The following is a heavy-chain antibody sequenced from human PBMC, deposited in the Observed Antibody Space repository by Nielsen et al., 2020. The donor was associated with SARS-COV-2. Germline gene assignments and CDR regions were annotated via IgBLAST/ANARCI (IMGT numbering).Heavy chain of an antibody. CDR1: GCTISSSSYY. CDR3: ARRSPFLWFDP. CDR2: IYYSGST. Sequence: SETLSLTCTVSGCTISSSSYYWGWIRQPPGKGLEWIGSIYYSGSTYYNPSLKSRVTISVDTSKNQFSLKLSSVTAADTAVYYCARRSPFLWFDPWGQGTLVTVSS. D-gene: IGHD3-10*01. J-gene: IGHJ5*02. V-gene: IGHV4-39*01.